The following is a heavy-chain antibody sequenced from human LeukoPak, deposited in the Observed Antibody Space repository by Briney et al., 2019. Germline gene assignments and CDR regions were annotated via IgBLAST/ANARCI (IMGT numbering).Heavy chain of an antibody. J-gene: IGHJ5*02. CDR2: IYTSGST. D-gene: IGHD3-9*01. CDR1: GGSISSGSYY. Sequence: SETLSLTCTVSGGSISSGSYYWSWIRQPAGKGLEWIGRIYTSGSTNYNPSLKSRVTISVDTSKNQFSLKLSSVTAADTAVYYCARGLHVYDILTGYYNGNWFDPWGQGTLVTVSS. CDR3: ARGLHVYDILTGYYNGNWFDP. V-gene: IGHV4-61*02.